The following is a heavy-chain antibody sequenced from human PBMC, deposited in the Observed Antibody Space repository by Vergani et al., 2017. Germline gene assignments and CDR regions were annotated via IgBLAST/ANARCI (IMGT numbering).Heavy chain of an antibody. CDR2: ISWNSGSI. V-gene: IGHV3-9*01. CDR3: AKSSGGWSLDAFDI. CDR1: GFTFDDYA. J-gene: IGHJ3*02. D-gene: IGHD6-19*01. Sequence: EVQLLESGGGLVQPGGSLRLSCAASGFTFDDYAMHWVRQAPGKGLEWVSGISWNSGSIGYADSVKGRFTISRDNAKNSLYLQMNSLRAEDTALYHCAKSSGGWSLDAFDIWGQGTMVTVSS.